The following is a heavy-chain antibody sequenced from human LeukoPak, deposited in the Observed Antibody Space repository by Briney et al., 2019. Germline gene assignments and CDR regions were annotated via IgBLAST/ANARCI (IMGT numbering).Heavy chain of an antibody. CDR3: AKEMNGSGSYYQSPAMDV. V-gene: IGHV3-30*18. J-gene: IGHJ6*02. CDR1: GFTFSSYG. Sequence: PGGSLRLSCAASGFTFSSYGMHWVRQAPGKGLEWVAVISYDGSNKYCADSVKGRFTISRDNSKNTLYLQMNSLRAEDTAVYYCAKEMNGSGSYYQSPAMDVWGQGTTVTVSS. D-gene: IGHD3-10*01. CDR2: ISYDGSNK.